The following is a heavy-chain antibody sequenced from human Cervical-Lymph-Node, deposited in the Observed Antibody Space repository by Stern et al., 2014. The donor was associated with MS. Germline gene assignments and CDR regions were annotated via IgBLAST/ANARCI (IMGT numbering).Heavy chain of an antibody. J-gene: IGHJ4*02. CDR3: ARGRAYYDLFFDS. V-gene: IGHV4-31*03. D-gene: IGHD3-22*01. CDR1: GVSINIGSSY. Sequence: QVQLQESGPGLVKPSQTLSLTCSVTGVSINIGSSYWAWIRQHPGKGLEXIGSIYSTGSTYYNSSLKSRVTISVDTSKDQFSLKLSSVTAADTAVYFCARGRAYYDLFFDSWGQGTLVTVSS. CDR2: IYSTGST.